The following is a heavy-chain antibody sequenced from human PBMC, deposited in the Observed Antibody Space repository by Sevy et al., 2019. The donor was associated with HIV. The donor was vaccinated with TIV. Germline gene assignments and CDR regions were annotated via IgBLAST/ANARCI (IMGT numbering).Heavy chain of an antibody. V-gene: IGHV5-51*01. CDR2: IYTTDSDA. J-gene: IGHJ4*02. CDR3: ARRGASGGWYHFDY. D-gene: IGHD6-19*01. Sequence: GESLKFSCKASGYSFTSSWIGWVRQMPGKGLGWMGIIYTTDSDARYSPSFEGQVTISVDKSISTAYLQWSSLKASDTAMYYCARRGASGGWYHFDYWGQGTLVTVSS. CDR1: GYSFTSSW.